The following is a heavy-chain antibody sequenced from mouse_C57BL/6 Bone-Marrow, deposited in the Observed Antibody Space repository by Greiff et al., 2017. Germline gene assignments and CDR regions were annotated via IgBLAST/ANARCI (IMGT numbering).Heavy chain of an antibody. V-gene: IGHV1-61*01. D-gene: IGHD1-1*01. CDR3: ARCMYYYGSSYFYFDY. J-gene: IGHJ2*01. CDR2: IYPSDSET. CDR1: GYTFTSYW. Sequence: QVQLQQPGAELVRPGSSVKLSCKASGYTFTSYWMDWVKQRPGQGLEWIGNIYPSDSETHYNQKFKDKATLTVDKSSSTAYMQLSSLTSKDSAVYYCARCMYYYGSSYFYFDYWGQGTTRTVSA.